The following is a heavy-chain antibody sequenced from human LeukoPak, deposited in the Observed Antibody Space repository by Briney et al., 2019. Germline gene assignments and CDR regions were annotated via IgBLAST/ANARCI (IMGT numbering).Heavy chain of an antibody. Sequence: PGGSLRLSCAASGFTFSSYSMNWVRQAPGKGLEWVSSISSSSSYIYYADSVKGRFTISRDNAKNSLYLQMNSLRAEDTAVYYCARSPTDSYGECYFDYWGQGALVTVSS. CDR3: ARSPTDSYGECYFDY. V-gene: IGHV3-21*01. CDR2: ISSSSSYI. CDR1: GFTFSSYS. D-gene: IGHD4-17*01. J-gene: IGHJ4*02.